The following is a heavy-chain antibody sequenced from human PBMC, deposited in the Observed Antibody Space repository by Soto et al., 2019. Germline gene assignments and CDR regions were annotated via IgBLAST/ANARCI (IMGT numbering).Heavy chain of an antibody. D-gene: IGHD3-10*01. CDR1: GFTFSSYA. CDR2: ISYDGSNK. V-gene: IGHV3-30-3*01. J-gene: IGHJ6*02. CDR3: ARDPYYYGSGAGLDV. Sequence: QVQLVESGGGVVQPGRSLRLSCAASGFTFSSYAMHWVRQAPGTGLEWVAVISYDGSNKYYADSVKGRFTISRDNSKNTLYLQLNSLRAEDTAVYYCARDPYYYGSGAGLDVWGQGTTVTVSS.